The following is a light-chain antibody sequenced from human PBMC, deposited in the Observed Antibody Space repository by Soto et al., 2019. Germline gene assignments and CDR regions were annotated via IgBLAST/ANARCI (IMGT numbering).Light chain of an antibody. CDR1: SSDVGTYNY. CDR3: SSYTSSSTSEV. Sequence: QSALTQPASVSGSPGQSITISCTGTSSDVGTYNYVSWYQQHPGKAPKLMIYDVSYRPSGVSDRFSGSKSGNTASLTISGLQAEDEADYYCSSYTSSSTSEVFGGWTKLTVL. CDR2: DVS. V-gene: IGLV2-14*01. J-gene: IGLJ2*01.